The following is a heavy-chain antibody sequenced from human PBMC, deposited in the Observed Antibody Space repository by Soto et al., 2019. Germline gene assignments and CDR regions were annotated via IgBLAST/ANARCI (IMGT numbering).Heavy chain of an antibody. CDR3: ARDFSGSYYYYGMDV. Sequence: ASVKVSCKASGYTFTSYGISWVRQAPGQGLEWMGWISAYNGNTNYAQKLQGRVTMTTDTSTSTAYMELRSLRSDDTAVYYCARDFSGSYYYYGMDVWGQGTAVTVS. CDR2: ISAYNGNT. V-gene: IGHV1-18*04. CDR1: GYTFTSYG. D-gene: IGHD1-26*01. J-gene: IGHJ6*02.